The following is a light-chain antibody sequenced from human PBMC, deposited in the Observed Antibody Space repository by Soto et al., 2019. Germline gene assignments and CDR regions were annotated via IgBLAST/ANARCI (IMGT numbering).Light chain of an antibody. CDR1: QSVSTRY. CDR3: HQFGSSPPAFT. J-gene: IGKJ2*01. Sequence: ESRLTQSPGTLSLSPGERATLSCRASQSVSTRYLAWYQQNPGQAPRLLIYGAYIRATGITDRFSGSGSGKDFTLTISRLEPEDIAVYYCHQFGSSPPAFTFGQGTKLEI. V-gene: IGKV3-20*01. CDR2: GAY.